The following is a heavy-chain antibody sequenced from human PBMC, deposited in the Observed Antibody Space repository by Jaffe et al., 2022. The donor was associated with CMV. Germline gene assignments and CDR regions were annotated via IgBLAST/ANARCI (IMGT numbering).Heavy chain of an antibody. CDR1: GYTFTSYY. CDR2: INPSGGST. Sequence: QVQLVQSGAEVKKPGASVKVSCKASGYTFTSYYMHWVRQAPGQGLEWMGIINPSGGSTSYAQKFQGRVTMTRDTSTSTVYMELSSLRSEDTAVYYCARDLGHSSSWPNTRYYYYYGMDVWGQGTTVTVSS. D-gene: IGHD6-13*01. J-gene: IGHJ6*02. V-gene: IGHV1-46*01. CDR3: ARDLGHSSSWPNTRYYYYYGMDV.